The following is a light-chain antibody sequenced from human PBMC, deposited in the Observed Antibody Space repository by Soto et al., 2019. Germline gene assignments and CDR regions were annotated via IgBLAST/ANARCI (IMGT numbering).Light chain of an antibody. CDR1: QSVSSL. CDR3: QHRSDGPLT. Sequence: EIVLTQSLATLTLSPGERATLSCRASQSVSSLLAWYQQKPGQAPRLLIYDASNRATGIPARFSGSGSGTDFTLTISSLEPEDFAVYYCQHRSDGPLTFGQGTKLEIK. V-gene: IGKV3-11*01. J-gene: IGKJ2*01. CDR2: DAS.